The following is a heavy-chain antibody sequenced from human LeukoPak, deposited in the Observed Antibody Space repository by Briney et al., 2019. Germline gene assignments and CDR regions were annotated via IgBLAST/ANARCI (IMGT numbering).Heavy chain of an antibody. CDR3: ASRYCSDGRCDSSYYYYYGMDV. J-gene: IGHJ6*02. CDR1: GVTLNRCA. V-gene: IGHV1-69*13. Sequence: SVKVSCKATGVTLNRCAIRWVRQASGQGLEWTGGILPIFGTANFAQMFQGGVTITADESTNTAYMELSSLRSEDTAVYYCASRYCSDGRCDSSYYYYYGMDVWGQGTTVTVSS. D-gene: IGHD2-15*01. CDR2: ILPIFGTA.